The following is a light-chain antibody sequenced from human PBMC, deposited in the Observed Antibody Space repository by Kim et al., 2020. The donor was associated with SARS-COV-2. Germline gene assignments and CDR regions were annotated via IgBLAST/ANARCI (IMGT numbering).Light chain of an antibody. CDR3: QQSYSAPLT. J-gene: IGKJ4*01. Sequence: ATINCKSSQSVLSTSDNENYLAWYQQKPGQPPKLLIYWASTRESGVPDRFSGSGSGTDFILSISSLQAEDVAVYYCQQSYSAPLTFGGGTKVEIK. CDR2: WAS. V-gene: IGKV4-1*01. CDR1: QSVLSTSDNENY.